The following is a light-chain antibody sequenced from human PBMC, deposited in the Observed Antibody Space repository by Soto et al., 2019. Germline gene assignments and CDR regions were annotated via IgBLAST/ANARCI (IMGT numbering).Light chain of an antibody. V-gene: IGKV1-27*01. CDR1: QAIYNY. Sequence: DIQMTQSPSSLSASVGDRVTITCRASQAIYNYLAWYQQKPGKVPTLLISAASTLPSGVPSRFSGSGSGTDFTLTISSLQPYDVATYDWQKFCAVSTFGGGTKVEI. CDR2: AAS. J-gene: IGKJ4*01. CDR3: QKFCAVST.